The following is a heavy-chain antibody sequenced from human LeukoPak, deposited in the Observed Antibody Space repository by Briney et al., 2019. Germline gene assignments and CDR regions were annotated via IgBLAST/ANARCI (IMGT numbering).Heavy chain of an antibody. Sequence: SETLSLTCTVSGGSISSSSYYWGWTRQPPGKGLEWIGSIYYSGSTYYNPSLKSRVTISVDTSKNQFSLKLSSVTAADTAVYYCARLTYYYDRSGYYYYWGQGTLVTVSS. J-gene: IGHJ4*02. CDR1: GGSISSSSYY. V-gene: IGHV4-39*01. CDR3: ARLTYYYDRSGYYYY. CDR2: IYYSGST. D-gene: IGHD3-22*01.